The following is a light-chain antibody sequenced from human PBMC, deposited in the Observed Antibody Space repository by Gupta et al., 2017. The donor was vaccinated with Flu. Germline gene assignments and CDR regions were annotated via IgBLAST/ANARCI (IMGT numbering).Light chain of an antibody. Sequence: DIQMTQSPSSVSASVGDRVTITCRASQDISSRLAWYQQKPGESPKLLIYTASALQSRVPSRFSGSGSGTDFTLTISSLHAEDLATYYCQQSNSFPRTFGQGTKVEIK. V-gene: IGKV1-12*01. J-gene: IGKJ1*01. CDR3: QQSNSFPRT. CDR2: TAS. CDR1: QDISSR.